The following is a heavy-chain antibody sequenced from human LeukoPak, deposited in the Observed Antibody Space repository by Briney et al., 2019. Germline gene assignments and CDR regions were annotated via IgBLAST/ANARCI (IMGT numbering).Heavy chain of an antibody. CDR3: ARFPAYGSGYDYSDY. CDR2: IYHSGGT. D-gene: IGHD3-10*01. J-gene: IGHJ4*02. CDR1: GGSISSTHW. V-gene: IGHV4-4*02. Sequence: PSETLSLTCAVSGGSISSTHWWSWVRQPPGKGLEWLGEIYHSGGTNHNPSLKSRVTLSVEKSKNHFSLKLTSVTAADTAVYYCARFPAYGSGYDYSDYWGQGTLVTVSS.